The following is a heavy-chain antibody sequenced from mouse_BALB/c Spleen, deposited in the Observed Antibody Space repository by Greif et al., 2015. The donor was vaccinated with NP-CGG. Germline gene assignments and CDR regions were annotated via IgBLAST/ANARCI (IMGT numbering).Heavy chain of an antibody. Sequence: EVQVVESGGGLVQPGGSRKLSCAASGFTFSTFGMHWVRQAPEKGLEWVAYISSDSTTIYYADTVKGRFTISRDNPKNTLFLQMTSLRSEDTAMYYCARSKYYDGGWFAYWGQGTLVTVSA. D-gene: IGHD2-3*01. V-gene: IGHV5-17*02. CDR3: ARSKYYDGGWFAY. CDR1: GFTFSTFG. CDR2: ISSDSTTI. J-gene: IGHJ3*01.